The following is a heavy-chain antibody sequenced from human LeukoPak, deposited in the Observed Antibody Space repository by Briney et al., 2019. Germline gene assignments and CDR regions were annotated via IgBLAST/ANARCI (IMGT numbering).Heavy chain of an antibody. V-gene: IGHV3-21*01. D-gene: IGHD3-16*01. CDR1: GFTFNSYI. J-gene: IGHJ5*02. CDR3: ARGGMITFGGVLVNWFDP. CDR2: ISTMNTYI. Sequence: PGGSLRLSCAASGFTFNSYIINWVRQAPGKGLEWVSSISTMNTYIYYADSVKGRFTISRDNAKNSLYLQMNSLRAEDTAVYYCARGGMITFGGVLVNWFDPWGQGTLVTVSS.